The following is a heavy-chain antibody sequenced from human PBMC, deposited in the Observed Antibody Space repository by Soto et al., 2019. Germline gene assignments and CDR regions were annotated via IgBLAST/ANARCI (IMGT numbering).Heavy chain of an antibody. Sequence: GESLKISCKGSGYSFTSYWISWVRQVPGKGLEWMGRIDPSDSYTNYSPSFQGHVTISADKSISTAYLQWSSLKASDTAMYYCARHSSLYSGYDSYYYYGMDVWGQGTTVTVSS. V-gene: IGHV5-10-1*01. CDR3: ARHSSLYSGYDSYYYYGMDV. D-gene: IGHD5-12*01. CDR1: GYSFTSYW. J-gene: IGHJ6*02. CDR2: IDPSDSYT.